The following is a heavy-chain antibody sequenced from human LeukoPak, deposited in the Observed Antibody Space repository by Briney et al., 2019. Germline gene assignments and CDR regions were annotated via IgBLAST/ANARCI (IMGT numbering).Heavy chain of an antibody. V-gene: IGHV4-34*01. J-gene: IGHJ4*02. CDR2: INHSGST. Sequence: SETLSLTCAVYGGSFSGYYWSWIRQPPGKGLEWIGEINHSGSTNYNPSLKSRVTISVDTSKNQFSLKLSSVTAADTAVYYCARGRRETLDYWGQGTLVTVSS. CDR3: ARGRRETLDY. CDR1: GGSFSGYY. D-gene: IGHD1-26*01.